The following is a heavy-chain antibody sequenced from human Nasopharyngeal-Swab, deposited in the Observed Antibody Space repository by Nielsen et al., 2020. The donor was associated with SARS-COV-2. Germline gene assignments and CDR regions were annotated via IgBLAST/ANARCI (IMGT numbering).Heavy chain of an antibody. CDR3: AGHLRRSSIDSFDI. J-gene: IGHJ3*02. CDR2: NYYSGST. V-gene: IGHV4-39*01. CDR1: GGSISSSRYY. D-gene: IGHD6-6*01. Sequence: SVTLSLTCTVSGGSISSSRYYWGWTRQPPGQGLEWIGSNYYSGSTYYNPSLKSRVTISIDTSKNQFSLNLSSVTAADTAVYYCAGHLRRSSIDSFDIWGQGTMVTVSS.